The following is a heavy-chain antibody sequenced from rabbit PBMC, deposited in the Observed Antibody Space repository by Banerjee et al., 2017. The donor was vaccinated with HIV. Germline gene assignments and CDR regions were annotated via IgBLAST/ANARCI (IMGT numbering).Heavy chain of an antibody. Sequence: QLKESGGGLVQPGGSLKLSCKASGFDFSSYYMSWVRQAPGKGLEWIGYIDPVFGSTYYASWVNGRFTISSHNAQNTLYLQLNSLTAADTATYFCARDGYAGYAYARGYFNLWGPGTLVTVS. CDR3: ARDGYAGYAYARGYFNL. J-gene: IGHJ4*01. V-gene: IGHV1S7*01. D-gene: IGHD6-1*01. CDR1: GFDFSSYY. CDR2: IDPVFGST.